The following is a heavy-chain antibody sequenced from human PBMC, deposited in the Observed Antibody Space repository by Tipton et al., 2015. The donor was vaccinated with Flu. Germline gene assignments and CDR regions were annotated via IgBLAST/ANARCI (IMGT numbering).Heavy chain of an antibody. CDR2: IYHSGST. J-gene: IGHJ4*02. V-gene: IGHV4-38-2*01. Sequence: TPSLTCAVSGYSISSGYYWGWIRQPPGKGLEWIGSIYHSGSTYYNPSLKSRVTISVDTSKNQFSLKLSSVTAADTAVYYCAGQRLILDDSSGYYDYWGQGTLVTVSS. D-gene: IGHD3-22*01. CDR1: GYSISSGYY. CDR3: AGQRLILDDSSGYYDY.